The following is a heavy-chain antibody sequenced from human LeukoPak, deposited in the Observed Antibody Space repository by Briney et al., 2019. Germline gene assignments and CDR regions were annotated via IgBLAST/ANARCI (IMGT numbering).Heavy chain of an antibody. CDR2: LTDDGNNK. J-gene: IGHJ4*02. CDR1: GFTISNYG. D-gene: IGHD6-19*01. V-gene: IGHV3-30*18. CDR3: AKDQIAVAGGGGPFDY. Sequence: GGSLRLSCAASGFTISNYGMHWVRQAPGKGLEWVAVLTDDGNNKIYVESVKGRFSISRDNTKNTLYLQMDSLRPEDTAVYYCAKDQIAVAGGGGPFDYWGQGTLVTVSS.